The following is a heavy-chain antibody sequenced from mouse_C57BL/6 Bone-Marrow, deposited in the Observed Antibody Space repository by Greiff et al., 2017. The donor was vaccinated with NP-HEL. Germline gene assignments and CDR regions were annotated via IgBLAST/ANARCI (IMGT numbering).Heavy chain of an antibody. Sequence: QVKLVESGAELARPGASVKLSCQASGYTFTSYCISWVKQRNGKGLEWIGEIFPRSGNTFYNEKFKGKTTLTADKSSSTAYMELRSLTSEDSAVYFCAYYGSSCLYAMDYWGQGTSVTVSS. D-gene: IGHD1-1*01. J-gene: IGHJ4*01. V-gene: IGHV1-81*01. CDR1: GYTFTSYC. CDR2: IFPRSGNT. CDR3: AYYGSSCLYAMDY.